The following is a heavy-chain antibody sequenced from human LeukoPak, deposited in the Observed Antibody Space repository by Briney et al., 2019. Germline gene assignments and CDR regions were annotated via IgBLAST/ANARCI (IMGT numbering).Heavy chain of an antibody. D-gene: IGHD3-3*01. V-gene: IGHV4-59*01. CDR1: GGSISSYY. CDR2: IYYSGST. J-gene: IGHJ6*02. Sequence: SETLSLTCTVSGGSISSYYWSWIRQPPGKGLEWIGYIYYSGSTNYNPSLKSRVTISVDTSKNQFSLKLSSVTAADTAVYYCANNRYYGFPYMDVWGQGTTVIVSS. CDR3: ANNRYYGFPYMDV.